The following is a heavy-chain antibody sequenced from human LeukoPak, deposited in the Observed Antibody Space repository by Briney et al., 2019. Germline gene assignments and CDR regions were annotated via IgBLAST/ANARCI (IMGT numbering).Heavy chain of an antibody. CDR1: GFTFSSYG. J-gene: IGHJ6*02. D-gene: IGHD3-3*01. Sequence: GRSLRLSCAASGFTFSSYGMHWVRQAPGKGLEWVAVIWYDGSNKYYADSVKGRFTISRDNSKNTLYLQMNSLRAEDTAVYYCARDYDFWSGYPVYGMDVWGQGTTVTVS. V-gene: IGHV3-33*01. CDR2: IWYDGSNK. CDR3: ARDYDFWSGYPVYGMDV.